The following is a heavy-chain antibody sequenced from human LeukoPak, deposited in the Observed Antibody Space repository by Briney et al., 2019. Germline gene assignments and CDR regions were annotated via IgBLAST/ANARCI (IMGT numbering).Heavy chain of an antibody. CDR2: IYSSGST. V-gene: IGHV4-4*07. CDR3: ARVGSSGWYTWFDP. Sequence: SETLSLTCTASGGSISSYYWSWIRQPAGKGLEWIGRIYSSGSTNYNPSLKSRVTMSVDTSKNQFSLRLSSVTAADTAVYYCARVGSSGWYTWFDPWGQGTLVTVSS. CDR1: GGSISSYY. J-gene: IGHJ5*02. D-gene: IGHD6-19*01.